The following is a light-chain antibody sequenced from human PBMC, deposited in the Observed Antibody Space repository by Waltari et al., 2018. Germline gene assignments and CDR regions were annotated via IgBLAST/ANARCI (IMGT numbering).Light chain of an antibody. CDR3: CSYASSSVAYV. CDR2: EGD. Sequence: HSDLTQPVSVSGSPGQSLTIPCPGVSTGVGTYNLVPGYQQQPGKVPKLMIYEGDKRPSGVSNRFSGSKSDDTASLTISGLQAEDEADYYCCSYASSSVAYVFGSGTKVTVL. J-gene: IGLJ1*01. CDR1: STGVGTYNL. V-gene: IGLV2-23*01.